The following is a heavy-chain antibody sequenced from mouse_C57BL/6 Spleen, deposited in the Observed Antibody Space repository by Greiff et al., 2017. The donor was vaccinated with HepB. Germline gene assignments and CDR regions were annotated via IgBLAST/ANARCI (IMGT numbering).Heavy chain of an antibody. CDR2: IRLKSDNYAT. J-gene: IGHJ3*01. CDR3: TGGFAY. Sequence: EVMLVESGGGLVQPGGSMKLSCVASGFTFSNYWMNWVRQSPEKGLEWVAQIRLKSDNYATHYAESVKGRFTISRDDTKSSVSLHMNNLRAEDTGIYYCTGGFAYWGQGTLVTVSA. CDR1: GFTFSNYW. V-gene: IGHV6-3*01.